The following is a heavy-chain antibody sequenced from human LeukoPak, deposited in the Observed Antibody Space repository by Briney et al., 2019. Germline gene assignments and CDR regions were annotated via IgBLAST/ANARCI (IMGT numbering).Heavy chain of an antibody. CDR2: INHSGST. CDR1: GGSFSGYY. D-gene: IGHD6-13*01. Sequence: SETLSLTCAVYGGSFSGYYWSWIRQPPGKGLEWIGEINHSGSTNYNPSLNSRVTISVDTSKNQFSLKLSSVTAADTAVYYCARGNSSSWFYYYYYGMDVWGQGTTVTVSS. CDR3: ARGNSSSWFYYYYYGMDV. V-gene: IGHV4-34*01. J-gene: IGHJ6*02.